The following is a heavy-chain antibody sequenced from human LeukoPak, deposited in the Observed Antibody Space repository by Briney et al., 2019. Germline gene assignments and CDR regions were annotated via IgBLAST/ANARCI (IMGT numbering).Heavy chain of an antibody. Sequence: PGGSLRLSCAASGFTFSNAWMTWVRQAPGKGLEWVGHIKSKADGETTDCAAPVEDRFTISRDDSENTVYLQMSSLKSEDTAVYYCTTPPGYYDTSPLDYWGQGTLVTVSS. D-gene: IGHD3-22*01. CDR1: GFTFSNAW. CDR2: IKSKADGETT. J-gene: IGHJ4*02. V-gene: IGHV3-15*01. CDR3: TTPPGYYDTSPLDY.